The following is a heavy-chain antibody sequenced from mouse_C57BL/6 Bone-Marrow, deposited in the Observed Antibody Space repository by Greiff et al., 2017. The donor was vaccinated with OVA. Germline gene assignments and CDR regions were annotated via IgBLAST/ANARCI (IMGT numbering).Heavy chain of an antibody. CDR3: AKTRGYYGSSYGYFDV. CDR1: GFSLTSYG. Sequence: QVQLQQSGPGLVQPSQSLSITCTVSGFSLTSYGVHWVRQSPGKGLEWLGVIWRGGSTDYNAAFMSRLSITKDNSKSQVFFKMNSLQADDTAIYYCAKTRGYYGSSYGYFDVWGTGTTVTVSS. D-gene: IGHD1-1*01. V-gene: IGHV2-5*01. CDR2: IWRGGST. J-gene: IGHJ1*03.